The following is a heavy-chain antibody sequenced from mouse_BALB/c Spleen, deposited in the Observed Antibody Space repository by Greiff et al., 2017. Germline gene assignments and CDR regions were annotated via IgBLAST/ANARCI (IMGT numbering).Heavy chain of an antibody. V-gene: IGHV1-66*01. D-gene: IGHD1-2*01. CDR1: GYSFTSYY. J-gene: IGHJ3*01. CDR3: ARGAATAWFAY. CDR2: IFPGSGNT. Sequence: VQLQQSGPELVKPGASVKISCKASGYSFTSYYIHWVKQRPGQGLEWIGWIFPGSGNTKYNEKFKGKATLTADTSSSTAYMQLSSLTSEDSAVYFCARGAATAWFAYWGQGTLVTVSA.